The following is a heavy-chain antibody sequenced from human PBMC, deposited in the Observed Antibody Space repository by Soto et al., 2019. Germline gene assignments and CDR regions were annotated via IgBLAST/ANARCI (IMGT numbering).Heavy chain of an antibody. Sequence: ESGGGVVQPGRSLRLSCSASGFTFSGYGMHWVRQAPGKGLEWVSVIWYDGNNKYYADSVKGRFTISRDYFKNTVYLQMNSLRAQDTAVYYCARETWGYYYYGMDVWGQGTTVTVSS. CDR2: IWYDGNNK. V-gene: IGHV3-33*01. D-gene: IGHD1-26*01. CDR3: ARETWGYYYYGMDV. CDR1: GFTFSGYG. J-gene: IGHJ6*02.